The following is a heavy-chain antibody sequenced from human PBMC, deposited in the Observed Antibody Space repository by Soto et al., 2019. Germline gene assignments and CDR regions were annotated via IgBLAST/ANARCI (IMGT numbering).Heavy chain of an antibody. CDR2: IKSKTDGGTT. V-gene: IGHV3-15*01. Sequence: EVQLVESGGGLVQPGGSLRLSCAASGFTFSNAWMSWVRQAPGKGLEWVGRIKSKTDGGTTDYAAPVKGRFTIARDDSKNALYLQMNSLKTEGTAVYYCTTGRGRVTIFGVVTSICYYGMDVWGQGTTVTVSS. J-gene: IGHJ6*02. D-gene: IGHD3-3*01. CDR1: GFTFSNAW. CDR3: TTGRGRVTIFGVVTSICYYGMDV.